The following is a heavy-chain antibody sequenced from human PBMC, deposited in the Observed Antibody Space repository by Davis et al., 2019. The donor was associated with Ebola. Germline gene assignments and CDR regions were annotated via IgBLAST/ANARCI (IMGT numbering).Heavy chain of an antibody. V-gene: IGHV2-5*08. D-gene: IGHD4-17*01. CDR2: IYWDDDK. CDR1: GFSLSTSGMC. Sequence: SGPTLVKPTQTLTLTCTFSGFSLSTSGMCVSWVRQSPGKALEWLALIYWDDDKRYSPSLRSRLTISKDTSKNQVVLTMTNMDPLDTATYYCAHKAYGSLANWFGPWGQGTLVTVSS. J-gene: IGHJ5*02. CDR3: AHKAYGSLANWFGP.